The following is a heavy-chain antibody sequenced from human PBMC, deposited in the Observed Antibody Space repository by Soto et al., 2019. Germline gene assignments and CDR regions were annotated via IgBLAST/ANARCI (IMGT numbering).Heavy chain of an antibody. Sequence: PGGSLSPSCAASGFTFSSYAMHWVRQAPGKGLEWVAVIADNASNKYYADSVKGRFTNSRDNSKNTLYLQMNSLRAGDTAVDYCARGINVVVPAARMDVWGQGTTVTVSS. CDR2: IADNASNK. V-gene: IGHV3-30-3*01. CDR3: ARGINVVVPAARMDV. CDR1: GFTFSSYA. J-gene: IGHJ6*02. D-gene: IGHD2-2*01.